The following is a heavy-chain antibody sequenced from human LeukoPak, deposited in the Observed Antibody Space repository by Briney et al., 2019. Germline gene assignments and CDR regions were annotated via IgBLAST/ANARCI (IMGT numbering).Heavy chain of an antibody. CDR3: AKDADLCGGDCYGGIDY. CDR2: IWYDGSNK. J-gene: IGHJ4*02. Sequence: PGGSLRLSCAASGFTFSSYGIHWVRQAPGKGLEWVAVIWYDGSNKYYADSVKGRFTISRDNSKNTLYLQMNSLRAEDTAVYYCAKDADLCGGDCYGGIDYWGQGTLVTVSS. CDR1: GFTFSSYG. V-gene: IGHV3-33*06. D-gene: IGHD2-21*02.